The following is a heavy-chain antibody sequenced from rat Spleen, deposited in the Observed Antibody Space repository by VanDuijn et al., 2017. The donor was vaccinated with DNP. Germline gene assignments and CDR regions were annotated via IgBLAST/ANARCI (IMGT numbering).Heavy chain of an antibody. CDR1: GFNLHDYW. D-gene: IGHD1-4*01. V-gene: IGHV4-2*01. Sequence: EVKLVESGGGLVQPGRSLKISCTASGFNLHDYWMGWVRQAPGKGLEWIGEINKESSTINYTPSLKDKFTISRDNAQNTLYLQMSKLGSEDTATYYCARPNYPNTAYAMDAWGQGTSVTVSS. CDR2: INKESSTI. J-gene: IGHJ4*01. CDR3: ARPNYPNTAYAMDA.